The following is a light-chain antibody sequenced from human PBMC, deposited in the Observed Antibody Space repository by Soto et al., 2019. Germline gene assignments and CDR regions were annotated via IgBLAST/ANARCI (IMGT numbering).Light chain of an antibody. CDR3: LSYTSSTTLV. Sequence: QSVLTQPPSVSGAPGQRVTLSCTGNSSNLGAGYDVHWYQQLPGAAPKLVIFGNRNRPSGVPERFSGSKSGTSASLAITGLQAEDEADYYCLSYTSSTTLVFGGGTKVTVL. J-gene: IGLJ2*01. CDR2: GNR. V-gene: IGLV1-40*01. CDR1: SSNLGAGYD.